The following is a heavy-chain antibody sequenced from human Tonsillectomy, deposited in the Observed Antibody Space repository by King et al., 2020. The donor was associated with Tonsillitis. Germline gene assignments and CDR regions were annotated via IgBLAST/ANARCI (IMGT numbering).Heavy chain of an antibody. V-gene: IGHV3-7*03. CDR1: GFSFRNYW. J-gene: IGHJ4*02. CDR2: IKQDGSEK. D-gene: IGHD3-10*01. CDR3: ARDRGEGEADY. Sequence: VQLVESGGGLVQPGGSLRLSCAASGFSFRNYWMSWVRQAPGKGLEWVANIKQDGSEKYYVDSVKGRFTISRDNAKNSLYVQMNSLRAEDTAVYYCARDRGEGEADYGGQGTLVTVSS.